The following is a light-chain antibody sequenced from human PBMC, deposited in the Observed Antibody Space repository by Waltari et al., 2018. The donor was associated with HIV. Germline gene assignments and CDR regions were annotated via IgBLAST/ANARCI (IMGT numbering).Light chain of an antibody. V-gene: IGLV2-8*01. CDR3: ASHAGSKDV. Sequence: QSALTQPPSASGSPGQSVTISCTGTSSNVGGYNYVPWYQQLPGRAPKLMIYDVTKRPSRVPDRFSGSKSGNTASLTVSGLQAEDEADYFCASHAGSKDVFGGGTRLTVL. J-gene: IGLJ2*01. CDR2: DVT. CDR1: SSNVGGYNY.